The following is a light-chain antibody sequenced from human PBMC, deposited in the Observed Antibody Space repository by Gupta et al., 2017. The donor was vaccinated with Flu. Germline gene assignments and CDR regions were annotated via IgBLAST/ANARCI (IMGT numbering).Light chain of an antibody. CDR2: AAS. CDR1: QSISSY. Sequence: PSSLSASVGDRVTITCRASQSISSYLNWYQQKPGKAPKLLIYAASRWQSGVPSRFSGSGSGTDFTLTISRLQPEDFAHYYCQQSDSTPFTFGHGTKVDIK. CDR3: QQSDSTPFT. V-gene: IGKV1-39*01. J-gene: IGKJ3*01.